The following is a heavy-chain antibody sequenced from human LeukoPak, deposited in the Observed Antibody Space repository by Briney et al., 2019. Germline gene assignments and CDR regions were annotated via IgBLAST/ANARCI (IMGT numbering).Heavy chain of an antibody. CDR3: AAYSIAAVGNEYYFDY. Sequence: KPSETLSLTCAVYGGSFSGYYWSWIRQPPEKGLEWIGEINHSGSTSYNPSLKSRVTISVDTSKNQFSLKLSSVTAADTAVYYCAAYSIAAVGNEYYFDYWGQGTLVTVSS. D-gene: IGHD6-13*01. CDR2: INHSGST. V-gene: IGHV4-34*01. J-gene: IGHJ4*02. CDR1: GGSFSGYY.